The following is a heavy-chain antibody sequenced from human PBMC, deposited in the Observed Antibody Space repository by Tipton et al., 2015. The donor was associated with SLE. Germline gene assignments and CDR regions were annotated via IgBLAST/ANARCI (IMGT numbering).Heavy chain of an antibody. J-gene: IGHJ5*02. D-gene: IGHD4/OR15-4a*01. Sequence: TLSLTCTVSGGSISSSNYYWGWIRQPPGKGLEWIGSIYYSGSTYYNPSLKSRVSISVDTSKNQFFLNLHSVTAADTAVYYCTRGGRGDDANPFDPWGQGTLVTVSS. CDR3: TRGGRGDDANPFDP. V-gene: IGHV4-39*07. CDR2: IYYSGST. CDR1: GGSISSSNYY.